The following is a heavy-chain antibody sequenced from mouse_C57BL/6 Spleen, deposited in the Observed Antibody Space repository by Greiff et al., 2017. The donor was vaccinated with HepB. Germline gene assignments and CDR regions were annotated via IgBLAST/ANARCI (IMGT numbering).Heavy chain of an antibody. V-gene: IGHV5-6*01. CDR3: ARHGMYGNYLGYAMDY. CDR1: GFTFSSYG. CDR2: ISSGGSYT. D-gene: IGHD2-10*02. J-gene: IGHJ4*01. Sequence: EVQVVESGGDLVKPGGSLKLSCAASGFTFSSYGMSWVRQTPDKRLEWVATISSGGSYTYYPDSVKGRFTISRDNAKNTLYLQMSSLKSEDTAMYYCARHGMYGNYLGYAMDYWGQGTSVTVSS.